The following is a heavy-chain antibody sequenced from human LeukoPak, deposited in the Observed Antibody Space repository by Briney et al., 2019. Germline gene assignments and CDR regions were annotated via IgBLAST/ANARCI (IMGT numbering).Heavy chain of an antibody. V-gene: IGHV4-38-2*02. CDR1: GYSISSGYY. Sequence: SETLSLTCTVSGYSISSGYYWGWIRQPPGKGLEWIGSIYHSGSTYYNPSLKSRVTISVDTSKNQFSLKLSSVTAADTAVYYCARVGATGYFDYWGQGTLVTVSS. CDR2: IYHSGST. CDR3: ARVGATGYFDY. J-gene: IGHJ4*02. D-gene: IGHD1-26*01.